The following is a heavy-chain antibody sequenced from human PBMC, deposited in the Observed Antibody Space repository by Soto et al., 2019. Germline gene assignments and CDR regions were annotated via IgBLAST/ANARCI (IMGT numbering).Heavy chain of an antibody. CDR3: ARDPLFDRKWFGELLYLPDY. D-gene: IGHD3-10*01. V-gene: IGHV3-21*01. J-gene: IGHJ4*02. CDR2: ISSSSSYI. CDR1: GFTFSSYS. Sequence: GGSLRLSCAASGFTFSSYSMNWVRQAPGKGLEWVSSISSSSSYIYYADSVKGRFTISRDNAKNSLYLQMNSLRAEDTAVYYCARDPLFDRKWFGELLYLPDYWGQGTLVTVSS.